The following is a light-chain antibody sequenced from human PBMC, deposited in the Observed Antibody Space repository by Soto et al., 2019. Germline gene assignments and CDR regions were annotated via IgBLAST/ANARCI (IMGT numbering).Light chain of an antibody. CDR1: RTLFYPSNNKTY. Sequence: DIVMTQSPDSLAVSLGERATINCKSNRTLFYPSNNKTYLAWYQQKAGQPPKLLIYWASMRESGVPDRFSGSGSGTDFTLTISSLQAEDVAIFYCQQYYNTPYIFGQGTKLEIK. CDR2: WAS. CDR3: QQYYNTPYI. V-gene: IGKV4-1*01. J-gene: IGKJ2*01.